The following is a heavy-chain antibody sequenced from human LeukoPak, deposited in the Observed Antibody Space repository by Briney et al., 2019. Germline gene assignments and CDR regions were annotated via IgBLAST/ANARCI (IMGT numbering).Heavy chain of an antibody. CDR3: AKGRYHLATVTLLDY. Sequence: GGTLRLSCAASGFPFSSHGMSWVRQAPGKGLEWVAVISYDGPNKYYADSVKGRFTISRDNSKNTLYLQMNSLRAEDTAVYYCAKGRYHLATVTLLDYWGQGTLVTVSS. CDR2: ISYDGPNK. V-gene: IGHV3-30*18. CDR1: GFPFSSHG. J-gene: IGHJ4*02. D-gene: IGHD4-17*01.